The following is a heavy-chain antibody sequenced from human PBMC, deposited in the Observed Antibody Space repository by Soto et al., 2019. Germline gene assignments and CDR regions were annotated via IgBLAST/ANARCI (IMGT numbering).Heavy chain of an antibody. CDR1: GYTFSTYA. V-gene: IGHV3-64*01. CDR2: INSNGGST. Sequence: EVQLVESGGGLVQPGGSLRLSCAASGYTFSTYAMHWVRQAPGKGLEYVSVINSNGGSTFYANSVKGRFTICRDNSKNTLYLQMGSLRVEDTGVYYCARAPGYSGYDALDYWGQGTLVTVSS. J-gene: IGHJ4*02. CDR3: ARAPGYSGYDALDY. D-gene: IGHD5-12*01.